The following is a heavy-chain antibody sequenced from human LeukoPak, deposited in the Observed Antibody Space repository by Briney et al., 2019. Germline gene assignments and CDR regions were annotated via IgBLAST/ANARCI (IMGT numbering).Heavy chain of an antibody. V-gene: IGHV3-53*01. D-gene: IGHD4-23*01. J-gene: IGHJ4*01. Sequence: GGSLRLSCAASGFTVSSNYLTWVRQAPGKGLEWVSIIYSGGNTYYADSVKGRFTISRDNSKNSLFLQMDSLRAEDTAVNYCARRGDGGRSFDYWGQGTLVTVSS. CDR2: IYSGGNT. CDR1: GFTVSSNY. CDR3: ARRGDGGRSFDY.